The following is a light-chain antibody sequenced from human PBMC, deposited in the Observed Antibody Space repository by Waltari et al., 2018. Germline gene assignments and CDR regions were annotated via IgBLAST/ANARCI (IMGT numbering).Light chain of an antibody. CDR3: NSFTSGNTWV. Sequence: QSALTQPPSVSGSPGQSVTISCTGASSDVGSYNRVSWYQQPPGPAPNLLIYEVTNRPSGVPDRFSGSKSGNTASLTISGLQAEDEGDYYCNSFTSGNTWVFGGGTKLTVL. J-gene: IGLJ3*02. CDR1: SSDVGSYNR. V-gene: IGLV2-18*02. CDR2: EVT.